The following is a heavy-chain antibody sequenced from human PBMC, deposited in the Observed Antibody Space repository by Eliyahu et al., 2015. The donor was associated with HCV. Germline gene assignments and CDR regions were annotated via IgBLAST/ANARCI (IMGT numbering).Heavy chain of an antibody. V-gene: IGHV4-4*02. Sequence: QVQLQESGPGLVNPSGTLSLTCAVSGGSVSRDNWWNWVRQSPGKGLEWIGEIYHSGSANYNPSLKSRVTLLVDKSKNELSLTMRSVTAADTAVYYCARCGGTEVANTGASDIWGQGTMVTVSS. CDR3: ARCGGTEVANTGASDI. D-gene: IGHD3-16*01. CDR2: IYHSGSA. CDR1: GGSVSRDNW. J-gene: IGHJ3*02.